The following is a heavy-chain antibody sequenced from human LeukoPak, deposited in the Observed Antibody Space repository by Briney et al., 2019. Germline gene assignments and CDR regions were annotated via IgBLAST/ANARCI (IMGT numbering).Heavy chain of an antibody. CDR1: GFTFSSYA. V-gene: IGHV3-23*01. CDR2: ISGGVEAT. J-gene: IGHJ4*02. CDR3: ARHVQGNIWSIDF. Sequence: PGGSLRLSCAASGFTFSSYAMNWVRQAPGKGLEWVSTISGGVEATYYADSVKGRFTMSRDNSKTTLYLQMNSLRAEDTAVYYCARHVQGNIWSIDFWGQGTLVTVSS. D-gene: IGHD3/OR15-3a*01.